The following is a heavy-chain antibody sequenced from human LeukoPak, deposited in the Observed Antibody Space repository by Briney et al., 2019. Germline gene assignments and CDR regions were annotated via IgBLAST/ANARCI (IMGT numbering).Heavy chain of an antibody. CDR2: INWNGGST. CDR1: GFTFDDYG. Sequence: GGSLRLSCAASGFTFDDYGMSWVRQAPGKGLEWVSGINWNGGSTGYADSVKGRLTISRDNAKNSLYLQMNSLRAEDTALYYCARDSASRYGDYVGHAFDIWGQGTMVTVSS. D-gene: IGHD4-17*01. J-gene: IGHJ3*02. CDR3: ARDSASRYGDYVGHAFDI. V-gene: IGHV3-20*04.